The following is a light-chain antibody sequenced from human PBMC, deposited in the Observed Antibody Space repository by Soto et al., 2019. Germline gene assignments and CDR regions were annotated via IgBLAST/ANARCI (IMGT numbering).Light chain of an antibody. CDR1: NIVGYN. V-gene: IGLV3-21*02. CDR3: QIWDSDSDHYV. Sequence: YGLTQPAPVSLAPGRAGRVTCVLSNIVGYNVQWSQQKPGQAPVLVVYDDGVRPSGIPERFSGSNSGNTATLTISRVEAGDEAEYYGQIWDSDSDHYVFGSGAKVTVL. CDR2: DDG. J-gene: IGLJ1*01.